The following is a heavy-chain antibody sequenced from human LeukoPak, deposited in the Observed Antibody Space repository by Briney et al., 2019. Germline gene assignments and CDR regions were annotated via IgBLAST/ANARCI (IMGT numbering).Heavy chain of an antibody. D-gene: IGHD1-26*01. CDR3: ARMGTYSGSYYRGY. J-gene: IGHJ4*02. V-gene: IGHV1-2*06. CDR2: INPNSGGT. Sequence: ASVKVSCKASGYTSTGYYMHWVRQAPGQGLEWMGRINPNSGGTNYAQKFQGRVTMTRDTSISTAYMELSRLRSDDTAVYYCARMGTYSGSYYRGYWGQGTLVTVSS. CDR1: GYTSTGYY.